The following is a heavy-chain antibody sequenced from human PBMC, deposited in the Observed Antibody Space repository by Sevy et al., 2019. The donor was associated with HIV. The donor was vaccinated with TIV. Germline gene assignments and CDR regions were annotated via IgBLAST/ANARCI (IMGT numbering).Heavy chain of an antibody. D-gene: IGHD2-15*01. CDR1: GLTFSSYA. Sequence: GGSLRLSCAASGLTFSSYAMQWVRQAPGKGLEWVAVISYDGSDKYFADSVKGRCTISRDNSKNTLFLQMNSLRTEDTAVYYCARGPGVVAVAALNWFDPWGQGTLVTVSS. V-gene: IGHV3-30*04. J-gene: IGHJ5*02. CDR2: ISYDGSDK. CDR3: ARGPGVVAVAALNWFDP.